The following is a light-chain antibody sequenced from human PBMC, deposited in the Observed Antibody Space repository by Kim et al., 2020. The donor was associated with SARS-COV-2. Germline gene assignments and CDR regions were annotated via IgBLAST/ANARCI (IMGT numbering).Light chain of an antibody. CDR2: GAS. J-gene: IGKJ1*01. CDR3: QQYGSSPPWT. Sequence: PGGSAARSCRDSQSVSSSYLAWYQQKPGQAPRLLIYGASSRATGIPDRFSGSGSGTDFTLTISRLEPEDFAVYYCQQYGSSPPWTFGQGTKVDIK. V-gene: IGKV3-20*01. CDR1: QSVSSSY.